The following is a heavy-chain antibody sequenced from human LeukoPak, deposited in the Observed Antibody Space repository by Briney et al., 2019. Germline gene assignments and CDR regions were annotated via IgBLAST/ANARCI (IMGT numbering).Heavy chain of an antibody. Sequence: GGSLRLSCAASGFTFSSYGMHWVRQAPGKGLEWVAVVSYDGSNKYYADSVKGRFTISRGNSKNTLYLQMNSLRAEDTAVYCCARSPGYSYGMDVWGQGTTVTVSS. CDR3: ARSPGYSYGMDV. CDR2: VSYDGSNK. D-gene: IGHD2-15*01. CDR1: GFTFSSYG. J-gene: IGHJ6*02. V-gene: IGHV3-30*03.